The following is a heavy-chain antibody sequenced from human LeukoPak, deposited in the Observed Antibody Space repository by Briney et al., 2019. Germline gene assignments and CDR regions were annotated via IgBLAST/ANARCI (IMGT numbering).Heavy chain of an antibody. J-gene: IGHJ4*02. Sequence: ASVKVSCKASGYTFTGYYMHWVRQAPGQGREWMGWINPNSGGTNYAQKFQGRVTMTRDTSISTAYMELSRLRSDDTAVYYCARDLTKAGYSSSFGYWGQGTLVTVSS. CDR1: GYTFTGYY. CDR3: ARDLTKAGYSSSFGY. V-gene: IGHV1-2*02. CDR2: INPNSGGT. D-gene: IGHD6-13*01.